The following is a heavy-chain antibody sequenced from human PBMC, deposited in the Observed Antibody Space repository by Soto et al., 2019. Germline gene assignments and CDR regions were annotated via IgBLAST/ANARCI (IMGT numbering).Heavy chain of an antibody. CDR2: ISGSGGST. V-gene: IGHV3-23*01. Sequence: GGSLRLSCAASGFTFSSYAMSWVRQAPGKGLEWVSAISGSGGSTYYADSVKGRFTISRDNSKNTLYLQMNSLRAEDTAVYYCAKDLGRGSSSWWSDYWGQGTLVTVSS. J-gene: IGHJ4*02. CDR3: AKDLGRGSSSWWSDY. D-gene: IGHD6-13*01. CDR1: GFTFSSYA.